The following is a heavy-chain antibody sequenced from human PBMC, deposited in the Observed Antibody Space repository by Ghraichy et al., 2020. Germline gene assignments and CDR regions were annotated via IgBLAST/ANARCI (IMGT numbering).Heavy chain of an antibody. D-gene: IGHD1-26*01. Sequence: GGSLRLSCAASGLTVSSNYMSWVRQAPGKGLEWVSIIYSDGSTYYADSVKGRFTISRDNSKNTLYLQMNSLRAEDTAVYYCARDPVGTYGGDEPAADQNWGQGTLVTVSS. CDR1: GLTVSSNY. CDR3: ARDPVGTYGGDEPAADQN. CDR2: IYSDGST. V-gene: IGHV3-66*01. J-gene: IGHJ4*02.